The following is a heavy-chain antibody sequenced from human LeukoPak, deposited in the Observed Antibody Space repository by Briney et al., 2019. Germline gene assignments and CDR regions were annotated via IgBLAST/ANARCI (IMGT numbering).Heavy chain of an antibody. V-gene: IGHV1-69*04. CDR2: IIPILGIA. Sequence: WASVKVSCKASGGTFSSYAISWVRQAPGQGLEWMGRIIPILGIANYAQKFQGRVTITADKSTSTAYMELSSLRSEDTAVYYCAREIRGVNYYYGMDVWGQGTTVTVSS. CDR1: GGTFSSYA. D-gene: IGHD3-10*01. CDR3: AREIRGVNYYYGMDV. J-gene: IGHJ6*02.